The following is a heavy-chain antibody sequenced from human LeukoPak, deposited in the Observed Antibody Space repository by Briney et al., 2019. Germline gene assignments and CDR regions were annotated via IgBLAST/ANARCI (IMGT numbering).Heavy chain of an antibody. J-gene: IGHJ6*03. D-gene: IGHD6-19*01. CDR1: GYTFTGYY. CDR3: ARVERSQQWLQGYYYYYMDV. CDR2: INPNSGGT. Sequence: ASVKVSCKASGYTFTGYYMHWVRQAPGQGLEWMGWINPNSGGTNYAQKFQGRVTMTRDTSISTAYMELSRLRSDDTAVYYCARVERSQQWLQGYYYYYMDVWGKGTTVTVSS. V-gene: IGHV1-2*02.